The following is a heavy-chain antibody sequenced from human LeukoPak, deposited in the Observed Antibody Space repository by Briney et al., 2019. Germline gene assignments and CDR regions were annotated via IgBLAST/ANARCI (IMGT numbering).Heavy chain of an antibody. CDR1: GGSISSSNW. CDR2: IYHSGST. D-gene: IGHD5-12*01. J-gene: IGHJ6*02. CDR3: ARDHSGYDWIDYYYYGMDV. V-gene: IGHV4-4*02. Sequence: SGTLSLTCAVSGGSISSSNWWSWVRQPPGKGLEWIGEIYHSGSTNYNPSLKSRVTISVDRSKNQFSLKLSSVTAADTAVYYCARDHSGYDWIDYYYYGMDVWGQGTTVTVSS.